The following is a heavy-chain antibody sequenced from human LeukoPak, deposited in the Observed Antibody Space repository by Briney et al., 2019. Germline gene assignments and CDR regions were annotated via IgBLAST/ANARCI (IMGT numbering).Heavy chain of an antibody. CDR3: ARDHGKFDY. CDR2: ISSSSSYI. V-gene: IGHV3-21*01. J-gene: IGHJ4*02. CDR1: GFTFSSYS. Sequence: AGGSLRLSCAASGFTFSSYSMNWVRQAPGKGLEWVSPISSSSSYIYYADSVRGRFTISRDNAKNSLYLQMNSLRAEDTAVYYCARDHGKFDYWGQGTLVTVSS.